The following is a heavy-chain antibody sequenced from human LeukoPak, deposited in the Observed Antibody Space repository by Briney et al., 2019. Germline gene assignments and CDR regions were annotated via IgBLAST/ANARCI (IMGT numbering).Heavy chain of an antibody. D-gene: IGHD3-16*01. CDR2: ISPDGSST. J-gene: IGHJ3*02. Sequence: GGSLRLSCAASGFSFSDSWMLWVRQTPGKGLVWLSRISPDGSSTSYADSVKGRFTVSRDIARNTLSLQMNSLRAEDSAVYYCARLQGITPQPMTEGFDIWGQGTMVTVSS. CDR3: ARLQGITPQPMTEGFDI. V-gene: IGHV3-74*01. CDR1: GFSFSDSW.